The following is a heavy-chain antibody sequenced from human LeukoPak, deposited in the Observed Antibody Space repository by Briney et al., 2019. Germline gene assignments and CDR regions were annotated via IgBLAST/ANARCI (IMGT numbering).Heavy chain of an antibody. D-gene: IGHD3-16*01. J-gene: IGHJ5*02. Sequence: GGSLRLSCAASGFTFSSYAMSWVRQAPGKGLEWVSAISGSGGSTYYADSVKGRFTTSRDNSKNTLYLQMNSLRAEDTAVYYCANLITFGGVIVPWGQGTLVTVSS. CDR3: ANLITFGGVIVP. CDR1: GFTFSSYA. V-gene: IGHV3-23*01. CDR2: ISGSGGST.